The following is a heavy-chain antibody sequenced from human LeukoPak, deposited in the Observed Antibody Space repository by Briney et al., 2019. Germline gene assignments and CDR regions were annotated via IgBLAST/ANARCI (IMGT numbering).Heavy chain of an antibody. CDR1: GGSISSGGYS. V-gene: IGHV4-30-2*01. J-gene: IGHJ5*02. CDR2: FYHSGST. D-gene: IGHD6-13*01. Sequence: PSETLSLTCTVSGGSISSGGYSWSWIRQPPGKGLEWIGYFYHSGSTYYNPSLKSRVTISVDRSKNQFSLKLSSVTAADTAVYYCARGDSSWYEGNWFDPWGQGTLVTVSS. CDR3: ARGDSSWYEGNWFDP.